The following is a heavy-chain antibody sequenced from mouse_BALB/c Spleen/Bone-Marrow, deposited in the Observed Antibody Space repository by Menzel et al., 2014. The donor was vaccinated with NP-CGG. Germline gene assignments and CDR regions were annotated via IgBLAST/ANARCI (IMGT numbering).Heavy chain of an antibody. Sequence: EVKLVESGGGLVKPGGSLKLSCAASGFTFSSYGMSWVRRTPEKRLEWVATISGGGSYTYYPDSVKGRFTISRDNAKNNLYLQMSSLRSEGTALYYCARQNGNYGYYYAMDYWGQGTSVTVSS. CDR3: ARQNGNYGYYYAMDY. J-gene: IGHJ4*01. D-gene: IGHD2-1*01. CDR2: ISGGGSYT. V-gene: IGHV5-9-2*01. CDR1: GFTFSSYG.